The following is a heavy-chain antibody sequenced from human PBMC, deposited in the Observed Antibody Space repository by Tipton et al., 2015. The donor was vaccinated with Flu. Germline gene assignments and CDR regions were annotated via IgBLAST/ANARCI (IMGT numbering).Heavy chain of an antibody. CDR3: ARGPRLSVLGMVGDFDY. CDR2: LYHSGST. CDR1: GYSISSGYY. J-gene: IGHJ4*02. Sequence: TLSFTCTVSGYSISSGYYWDWIRQPPGKGLEWIGSLYHSGSTYYNPSLKSRVTMSLDTSKNQFSLKLSSVIAADTAVYYCARGPRLSVLGMVGDFDYWGQGTLVTVSS. D-gene: IGHD3-10*02. V-gene: IGHV4-38-2*02.